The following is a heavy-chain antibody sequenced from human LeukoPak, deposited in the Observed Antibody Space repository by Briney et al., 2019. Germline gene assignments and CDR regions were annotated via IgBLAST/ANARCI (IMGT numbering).Heavy chain of an antibody. J-gene: IGHJ4*02. D-gene: IGHD3-10*01. CDR2: ISAYNGNT. CDR1: GYTFTSYG. Sequence: ASVKVSCKASGYTFTSYGIRWVRQAPGQGLEWMGWISAYNGNTNYAQKLQGRVTMTTDTSTSTAYMELRSLRSDDTAVYYCARLGFGELLTHIDYWGQGTLVTVSS. V-gene: IGHV1-18*01. CDR3: ARLGFGELLTHIDY.